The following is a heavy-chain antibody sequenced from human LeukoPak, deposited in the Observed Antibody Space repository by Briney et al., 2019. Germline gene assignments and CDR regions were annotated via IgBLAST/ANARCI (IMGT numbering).Heavy chain of an antibody. CDR3: ARDRCSGGSCYSTLDY. V-gene: IGHV1-18*01. J-gene: IGHJ4*02. Sequence: ASVKVSCKASGYTFTSYGISWVRQPPGQGLEWMGWISAYNGNTNYAQKLQGRVTMTTDTSTSTAYMELRSLRSDDTAVYYCARDRCSGGSCYSTLDYWGQGTLVTVSS. CDR1: GYTFTSYG. CDR2: ISAYNGNT. D-gene: IGHD2-15*01.